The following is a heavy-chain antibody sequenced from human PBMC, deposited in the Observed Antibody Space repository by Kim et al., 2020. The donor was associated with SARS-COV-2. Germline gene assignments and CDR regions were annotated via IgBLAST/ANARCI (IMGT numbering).Heavy chain of an antibody. CDR3: ARDPQPDDYGDGRVDY. J-gene: IGHJ4*02. CDR1: GGTFSSYA. D-gene: IGHD4-17*01. Sequence: SVKVSCKASGGTFSSYAISWVRQAPGQGLEWMGGIIPIFGTANYAQKFQGRVTITADKSTSTAYMELSSLRSEDTAVYYCARDPQPDDYGDGRVDYWGQGTLVTVSS. CDR2: IIPIFGTA. V-gene: IGHV1-69*06.